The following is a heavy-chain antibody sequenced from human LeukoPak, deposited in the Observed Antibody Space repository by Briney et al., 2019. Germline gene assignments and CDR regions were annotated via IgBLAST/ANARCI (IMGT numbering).Heavy chain of an antibody. CDR2: ISSSSSTI. Sequence: GGSLRLSCAASGFTFSSYSMNWVRQAPGMGLEWVSYISSSSSTIYYADSVKGRFTISRDNAKNSLYLQMNSLRAEDTAVYYCARTPFSGSYLYYFDYWGQGTLVTVSS. V-gene: IGHV3-48*01. CDR1: GFTFSSYS. CDR3: ARTPFSGSYLYYFDY. D-gene: IGHD1-26*01. J-gene: IGHJ4*02.